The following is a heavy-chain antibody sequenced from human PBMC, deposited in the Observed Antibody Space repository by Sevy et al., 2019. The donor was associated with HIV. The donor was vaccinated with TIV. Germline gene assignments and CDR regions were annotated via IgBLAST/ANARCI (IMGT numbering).Heavy chain of an antibody. CDR3: ARSSGSYYSHFDY. CDR1: GGSISSGAYY. Sequence: SETLSLTCTVSGGSISSGAYYWSWIRQHTGKGLEWIGYIYYSGSTYYNPSLKSRITISVDTSKNQFSLKLNSVTAADTAVYYCARSSGSYYSHFDYWGQGTLVTVSS. CDR2: IYYSGST. V-gene: IGHV4-31*03. D-gene: IGHD1-26*01. J-gene: IGHJ4*02.